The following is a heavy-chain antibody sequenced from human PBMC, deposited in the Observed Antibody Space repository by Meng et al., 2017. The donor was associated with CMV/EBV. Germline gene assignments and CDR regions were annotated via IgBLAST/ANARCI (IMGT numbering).Heavy chain of an antibody. D-gene: IGHD3-3*02. CDR3: ARIPFPHFWNGYRFGS. J-gene: IGHJ4*02. CDR1: GYTFTSYG. Sequence: ASVKVSCKASGYTFTSYGIGWVRQAPGQGPEWMGWISARNGNTKYAQIFEGRVTMTTDTSTNTAYMELRSLRSDDTAMYFCARIPFPHFWNGYRFGSWGQGTLVTVSS. CDR2: ISARNGNT. V-gene: IGHV1-18*01.